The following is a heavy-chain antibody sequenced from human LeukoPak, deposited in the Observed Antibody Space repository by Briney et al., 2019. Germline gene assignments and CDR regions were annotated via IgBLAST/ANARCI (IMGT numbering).Heavy chain of an antibody. V-gene: IGHV1-2*02. Sequence: ASVEVSCKASGYTFTGYYMHWVRQAPGQRLAWMGWINPNSGGTKYPQKFQGRATMTRDTHISTAYMELSSLRSDDTGMYYCARVGWYVGFDYWGQGTLVTVSS. CDR3: ARVGWYVGFDY. CDR1: GYTFTGYY. J-gene: IGHJ4*02. D-gene: IGHD6-19*01. CDR2: INPNSGGT.